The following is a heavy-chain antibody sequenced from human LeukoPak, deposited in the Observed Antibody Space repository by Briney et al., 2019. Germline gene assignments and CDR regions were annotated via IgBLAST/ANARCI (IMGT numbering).Heavy chain of an antibody. CDR3: ARDSAITGTTKDI. D-gene: IGHD1-7*01. V-gene: IGHV3-23*01. J-gene: IGHJ3*02. Sequence: GGSLRLSCAASGFTFTSYAMSWVRQAPGKGLEWVSAISGNGGATYYADSVKGRFTISRDNSKNTLHLQMNSLRAEDTAVYYCARDSAITGTTKDIWGQGTMVTVSS. CDR2: ISGNGGAT. CDR1: GFTFTSYA.